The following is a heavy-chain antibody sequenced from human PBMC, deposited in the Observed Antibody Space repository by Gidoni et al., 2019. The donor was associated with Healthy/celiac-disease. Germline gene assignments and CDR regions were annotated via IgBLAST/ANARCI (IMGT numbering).Heavy chain of an antibody. CDR2: INSDGSST. D-gene: IGHD2-15*01. CDR1: GLTFSSYW. Sequence: EVQLVESGGGLVQPGGSLRLSCAASGLTFSSYWMHWVRQAPGKGLGWVSRINSDGSSTSYADSVKGRFTISRNKAKNTLYLQMNSLGAEDTAVDYGARNLGNTRSWFDPWGQGTLVTVSS. CDR3: ARNLGNTRSWFDP. V-gene: IGHV3-74*01. J-gene: IGHJ5*02.